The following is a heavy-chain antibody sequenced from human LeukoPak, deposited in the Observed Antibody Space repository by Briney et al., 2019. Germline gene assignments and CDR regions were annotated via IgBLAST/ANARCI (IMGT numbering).Heavy chain of an antibody. Sequence: GWARRLSCAASGFTVSSNYMSWVRQAPGKGLEWVSVIYSGGRTYYTDSVKGRFTISRPNPQNTLFLQMNSLRAEDTAVYYCARVGGLDAFDIWGQGTMVTVSS. D-gene: IGHD1-26*01. CDR3: ARVGGLDAFDI. V-gene: IGHV3-53*01. J-gene: IGHJ3*02. CDR2: IYSGGRT. CDR1: GFTVSSNY.